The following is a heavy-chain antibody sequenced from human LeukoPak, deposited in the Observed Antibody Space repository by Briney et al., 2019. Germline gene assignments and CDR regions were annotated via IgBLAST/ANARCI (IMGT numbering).Heavy chain of an antibody. CDR1: GFTFSSYS. J-gene: IGHJ5*02. CDR2: ISSSSSYI. V-gene: IGHV3-21*01. CDR3: ARALGAGSGYNWFDP. Sequence: PGGSLRLSCAASGFTFSSYSMNWVRQAPGKGLEWVSSISSSSSYIYYADSVKGRFTISRDNAKNSLYLQMNSLRAEDTAVYYCARALGAGSGYNWFDPWGQGTLVTVSS. D-gene: IGHD3-10*01.